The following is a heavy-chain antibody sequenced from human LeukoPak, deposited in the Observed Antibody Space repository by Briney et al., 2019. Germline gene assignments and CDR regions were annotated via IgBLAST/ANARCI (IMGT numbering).Heavy chain of an antibody. CDR2: ISAYNGNT. J-gene: IGHJ6*02. CDR3: ARVDIVVVPAAKGPYYYYGMDV. D-gene: IGHD2-2*03. Sequence: ASVTVSCKASGYTFTSYGISWVRQAPGQGLERMGWISAYNGNTNYAQKLQGRVTMTTDTSTSTAYMELRSLRSDDTAVYYCARVDIVVVPAAKGPYYYYGMDVWGQGTTVTVSS. V-gene: IGHV1-18*01. CDR1: GYTFTSYG.